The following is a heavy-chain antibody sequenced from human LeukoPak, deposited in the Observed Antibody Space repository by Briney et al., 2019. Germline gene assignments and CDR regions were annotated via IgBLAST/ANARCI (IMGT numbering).Heavy chain of an antibody. J-gene: IGHJ3*02. D-gene: IGHD2-21*02. CDR1: GFAFSAFA. CDR2: VSGSGGRT. V-gene: IGHV3-23*01. Sequence: GGSLRLSCVASGFAFSAFAISWVRQAPGKGLEWVSAVSGSGGRTFYADSVRGRFTISRDNSKKTVFLQMDSLRAEDTAVYYCAKGGAAMTDAPHGDVVTTTLDGFDIWAQGKMFTVFS. CDR3: AKGGAAMTDAPHGDVVTTTLDGFDI.